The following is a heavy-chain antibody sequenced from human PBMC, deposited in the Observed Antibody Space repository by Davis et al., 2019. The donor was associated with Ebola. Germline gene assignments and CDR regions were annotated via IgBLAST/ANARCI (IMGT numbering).Heavy chain of an antibody. Sequence: MPSETLSLTCAVYGGSFSGYYWSWIRQPPGKGLEWIGYIYYSGSTNYNPSLKSRVTILVDTSKNQFSLKLTSVTAADTAVYYCASRHSSGWNRNFDYWGQGTLVTVSS. CDR1: GGSFSGYY. V-gene: IGHV4-34*01. J-gene: IGHJ4*02. CDR3: ASRHSSGWNRNFDY. CDR2: IYYSGST. D-gene: IGHD6-19*01.